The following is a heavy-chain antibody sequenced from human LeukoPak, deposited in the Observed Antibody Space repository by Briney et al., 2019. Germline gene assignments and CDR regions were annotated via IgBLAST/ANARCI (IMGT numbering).Heavy chain of an antibody. Sequence: GGTLRLSCAASGFTFSSYGMSWVRQAPGKGLEWVSAISGSGGSTYYADSVKGRFTISRDNSKNTLYLQMNSLRAEDTAVYYCAKDSNYYYDSSGYYERLDYWGQGTLVTVSS. CDR3: AKDSNYYYDSSGYYERLDY. J-gene: IGHJ4*02. D-gene: IGHD3-22*01. CDR1: GFTFSSYG. CDR2: ISGSGGST. V-gene: IGHV3-23*01.